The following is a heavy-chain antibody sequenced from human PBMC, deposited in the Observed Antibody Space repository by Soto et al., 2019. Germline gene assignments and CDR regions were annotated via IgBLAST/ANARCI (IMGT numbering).Heavy chain of an antibody. D-gene: IGHD6-6*01. V-gene: IGHV1-2*02. CDR1: GYTLTGFF. Sequence: ASVKGSCKASGYTLTGFFLHWVRQAPGQGLEWLGWINPNTGGTNYAQDFQGRITMTRDTSISTDYLELTSLRSDDTAVYYCAREGIEARIPSDWGQGTLVTVSP. CDR2: INPNTGGT. CDR3: AREGIEARIPSD. J-gene: IGHJ4*02.